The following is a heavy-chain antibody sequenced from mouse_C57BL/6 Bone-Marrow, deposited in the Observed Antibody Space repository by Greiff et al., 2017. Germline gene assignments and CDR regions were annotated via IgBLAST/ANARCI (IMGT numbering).Heavy chain of an antibody. D-gene: IGHD2-3*01. Sequence: DVQLQESGGGLVQPGGSLKLSCAASGFTFSDYGMAWVRQAPRKGPEWVAFISNLAYSIYYADPVTGRFTISGENAKNTLYLEMSSLRSEDTAMYYCARHDDGYHWYFDVWGTGTTVTVSS. V-gene: IGHV5-15*01. CDR2: ISNLAYSI. CDR3: ARHDDGYHWYFDV. CDR1: GFTFSDYG. J-gene: IGHJ1*03.